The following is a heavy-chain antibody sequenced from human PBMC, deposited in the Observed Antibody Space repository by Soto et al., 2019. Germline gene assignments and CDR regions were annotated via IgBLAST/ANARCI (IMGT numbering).Heavy chain of an antibody. CDR1: EDSISNYY. D-gene: IGHD6-13*01. V-gene: IGHV4-59*01. CDR3: TGDIVLASSGPFVY. Sequence: SETLSLTCTVSEDSISNYYLSWIRLAPRKGLEWIGFIYHSGNTNYNPSLKSPVTMSIDPSKSQISPKLQSVTTADTAVYYCTGDIVLASSGPFVYSGPRPLITV. J-gene: IGHJ4*02. CDR2: IYHSGNT.